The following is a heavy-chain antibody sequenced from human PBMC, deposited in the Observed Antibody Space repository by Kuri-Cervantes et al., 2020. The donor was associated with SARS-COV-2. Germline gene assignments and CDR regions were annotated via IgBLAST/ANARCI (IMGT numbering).Heavy chain of an antibody. V-gene: IGHV4-39*01. CDR1: RGSISSSSYY. CDR2: IYYSGST. D-gene: IGHD6-19*01. CDR3: ARRGAVAGTVPCFDY. Sequence: AETRSPTVTLCRGSISSSSYYWGWIRQPPGKGLEWIGSIYYSGSTYYNPSLKSRVTISVDTSKNQFSLKLSSVTAADTAVYYCARRGAVAGTVPCFDYWGQGTLVTVSS. J-gene: IGHJ4*02.